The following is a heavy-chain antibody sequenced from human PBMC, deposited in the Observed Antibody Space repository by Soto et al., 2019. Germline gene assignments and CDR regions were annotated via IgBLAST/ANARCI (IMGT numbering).Heavy chain of an antibody. V-gene: IGHV3-33*01. CDR2: IRYDGSNK. CDR3: AREGHPYYDFWSGPGTNWFDP. D-gene: IGHD3-3*01. Sequence: GGSLRLSCAASGFTFSSYGMHWVRQAPGKGLEWVAVIRYDGSNKYYADSVKGRFTISRDNSKNTLYLQMNSLRAEDTAVYYCAREGHPYYDFWSGPGTNWFDPWGQGTLVTVSS. CDR1: GFTFSSYG. J-gene: IGHJ5*02.